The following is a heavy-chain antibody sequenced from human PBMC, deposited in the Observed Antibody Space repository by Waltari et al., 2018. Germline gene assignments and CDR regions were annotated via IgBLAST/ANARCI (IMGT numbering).Heavy chain of an antibody. Sequence: QVQLVQSGAEVKKPGASVKVSCKASGYTFTSYYMHWVRQAPEQGLELMGIINRRRGSTSYEQKSQGGVTMTRYTPTSTVYMELSSLRSEDTPVYYCARDRLVATRNWFDPWGQGTLVTVSS. CDR1: GYTFTSYY. J-gene: IGHJ5*02. D-gene: IGHD5-12*01. CDR2: INRRRGST. CDR3: ARDRLVATRNWFDP. V-gene: IGHV1-46*01.